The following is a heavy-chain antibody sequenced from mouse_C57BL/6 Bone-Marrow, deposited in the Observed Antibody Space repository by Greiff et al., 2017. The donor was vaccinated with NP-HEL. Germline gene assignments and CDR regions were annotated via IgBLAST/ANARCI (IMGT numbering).Heavy chain of an antibody. Sequence: QVQLQQSGPGLVAPSQSLSITCTVSGFSFTSYAISWVRQPPGKGLEWLGVIWTGGGTHYNYALKSRLSISKDNSKSQVFYKMNSLQTDDAARYYCARRGYGSPFAYWGQGTLVTVSA. CDR1: GFSFTSYA. D-gene: IGHD1-1*01. CDR2: IWTGGGT. CDR3: ARRGYGSPFAY. J-gene: IGHJ3*01. V-gene: IGHV2-9-1*01.